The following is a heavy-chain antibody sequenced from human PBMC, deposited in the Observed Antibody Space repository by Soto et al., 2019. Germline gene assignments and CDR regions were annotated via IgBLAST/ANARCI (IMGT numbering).Heavy chain of an antibody. CDR2: IRSKAYGGTT. CDR3: TSHDYGDYLRDDAFDI. Sequence: GGSLRLSCTASGFTFGDYAMSWFRQAPGKGLEWVGFIRSKAYGGTTEYAASVKGRFTISRDDSKSIAYLQMNSLKTEDTAVYYCTSHDYGDYLRDDAFDIWGQGTMVTVSS. D-gene: IGHD4-17*01. J-gene: IGHJ3*02. V-gene: IGHV3-49*03. CDR1: GFTFGDYA.